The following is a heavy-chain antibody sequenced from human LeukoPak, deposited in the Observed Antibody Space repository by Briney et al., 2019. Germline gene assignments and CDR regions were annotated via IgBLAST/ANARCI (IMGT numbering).Heavy chain of an antibody. V-gene: IGHV4-59*08. CDR3: ARHSSGYYFLDAFDI. CDR1: GGSISSYY. CDR2: IYYSGST. J-gene: IGHJ3*02. D-gene: IGHD3-22*01. Sequence: ASETLSLTCTVSGGSISSYYWSWIRQPPGKGLEWIGYIYYSGSTNYNPSLKSRVTISVDTSKNQFSLKLSSVTAADTAVYYCARHSSGYYFLDAFDIWGQGTMVTVSS.